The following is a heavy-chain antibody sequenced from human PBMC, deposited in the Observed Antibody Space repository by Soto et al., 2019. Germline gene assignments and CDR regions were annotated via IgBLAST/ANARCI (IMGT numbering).Heavy chain of an antibody. CDR2: INTSEST. V-gene: IGHV4-4*07. Sequence: LSLTATLSRGSIITSYWIWIRQAAGEGLEWIGRINTSESTNYNPSLKSPITMSIDTSKKQFSRKLTSVTAADTAVYYCARPVGGYFDFWGHGIMVTGSS. CDR1: RGSIITSY. CDR3: ARPVGGYFDF. J-gene: IGHJ4*01.